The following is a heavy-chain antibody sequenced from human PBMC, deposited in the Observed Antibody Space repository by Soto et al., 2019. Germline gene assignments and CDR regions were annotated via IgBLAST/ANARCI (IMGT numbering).Heavy chain of an antibody. J-gene: IGHJ4*02. Sequence: EVQLMESGGGLVQPGRSLRLSCAATGFIFDDYAFHWVRQAPGKGLEWVSGISWNGAKIGYADSVKGRFTISRDNAKNSLYLQMNSLRAEDTALYYCAKDTQYGYYDSSGYLSHFDYWGQGTPVTVSS. CDR2: ISWNGAKI. CDR3: AKDTQYGYYDSSGYLSHFDY. CDR1: GFIFDDYA. V-gene: IGHV3-9*01. D-gene: IGHD3-22*01.